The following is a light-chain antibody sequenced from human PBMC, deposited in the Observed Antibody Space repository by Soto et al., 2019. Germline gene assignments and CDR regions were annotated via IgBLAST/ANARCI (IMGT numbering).Light chain of an antibody. CDR1: SSNIGNNV. CDR2: DNN. CDR3: GTWDSGLNAGGV. V-gene: IGLV1-51*01. Sequence: QSVLTQPPSVSAAPGQTVTISCSGGSSNIGNNVVAWYQQFPGTAPKLLIYDNNKRPSGIPDRFSGSKSGTSATLGITGLQTGDEADYYCGTWDSGLNAGGVFGGGTKLTV. J-gene: IGLJ2*01.